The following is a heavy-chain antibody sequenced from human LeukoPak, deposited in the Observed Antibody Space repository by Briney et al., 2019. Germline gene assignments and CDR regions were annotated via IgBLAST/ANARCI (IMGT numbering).Heavy chain of an antibody. CDR3: AKERTGTSGIDY. CDR2: ISYDGSNK. V-gene: IGHV3-30-3*01. J-gene: IGHJ4*02. D-gene: IGHD2-8*02. Sequence: PGRSLRLSCAASGFTFSSYAMHWVRQAPGKGLEWVAVISYDGSNKYYADSVKGRFTISRDNSKNTLYLQMNSLRAEDTAVYYCAKERTGTSGIDYWGQGTLVTVSS. CDR1: GFTFSSYA.